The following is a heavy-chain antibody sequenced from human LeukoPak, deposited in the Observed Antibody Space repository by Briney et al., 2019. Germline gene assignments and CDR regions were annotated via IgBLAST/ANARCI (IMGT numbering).Heavy chain of an antibody. CDR1: GFTFSDYY. D-gene: IGHD2-2*01. Sequence: GGSLRLSCAASGFTFSDYYMTWIRQAPGKGLEWVSYISSSGTTIYYADSVKGPFTISRDNAKNSLYLQMNSLRAEDTAVYYGARGDCISTSCSSGHFAYWGQGTLVTVSS. CDR2: ISSSGTTI. J-gene: IGHJ4*02. CDR3: ARGDCISTSCSSGHFAY. V-gene: IGHV3-11*01.